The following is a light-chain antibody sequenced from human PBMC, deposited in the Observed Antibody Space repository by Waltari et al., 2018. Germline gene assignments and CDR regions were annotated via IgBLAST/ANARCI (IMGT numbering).Light chain of an antibody. CDR2: EVN. Sequence: QSALTQPPSASGSPGQSVTISCTGTSSDVGGNNFVSWYQQHPGKAPKLIIYEVNKRASGVPDHFSGSKSGNTASLTVSGLQAEDEADYYCSSYAGSNTYVFGTGTKVTVL. CDR3: SSYAGSNTYV. J-gene: IGLJ1*01. CDR1: SSDVGGNNF. V-gene: IGLV2-8*01.